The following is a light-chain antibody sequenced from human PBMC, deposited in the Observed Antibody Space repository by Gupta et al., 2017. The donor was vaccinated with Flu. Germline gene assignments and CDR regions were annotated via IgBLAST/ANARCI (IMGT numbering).Light chain of an antibody. CDR2: YNN. CDR1: TSNIGGNV. V-gene: IGLV1-44*01. J-gene: IGLJ3*02. Sequence: VTISCSGSTSNIGGNVDCCYQQLPAAAPPLLIFYNNQRPSGVPARFSCATSCASASPVTSARQYEDEADDYYSASDATTDGLGLFGGGTKVTVL. CDR3: SASDATTDGLGL.